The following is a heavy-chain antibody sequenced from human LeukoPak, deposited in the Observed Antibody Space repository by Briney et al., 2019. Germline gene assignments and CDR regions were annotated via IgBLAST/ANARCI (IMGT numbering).Heavy chain of an antibody. D-gene: IGHD3-3*01. CDR2: IYYSGST. V-gene: IGHV4-59*01. J-gene: IGHJ5*02. CDR1: GGSISSYY. CDR3: ARAATKFVGSVDYDFWSGYLGNWFDP. Sequence: SETLSLTCTVSGGSISSYYWSWIRQPPGKGLEWIGYIYYSGSTNYNPSLKSRVTISVDTSKNQFSLKLGSVTAADTAVYYCARAATKFVGSVDYDFWSGYLGNWFDPWGQGTLVTVSS.